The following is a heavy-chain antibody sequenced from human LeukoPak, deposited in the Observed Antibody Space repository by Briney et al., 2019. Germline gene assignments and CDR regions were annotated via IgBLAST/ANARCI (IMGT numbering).Heavy chain of an antibody. V-gene: IGHV3-33*01. CDR3: VTHYKWDLLVHAFDF. Sequence: GGSLRLSCAVSGIPFKKYGMHWVRQAPGKGLEWVATIWHDGSPTMYADSAKGRFTISRDDSKNMLYLQMKSLRAEDTAEYYCVTHYKWDLLVHAFDFWGQGTRVTVSS. J-gene: IGHJ3*01. CDR2: IWHDGSPT. D-gene: IGHD1-26*01. CDR1: GIPFKKYG.